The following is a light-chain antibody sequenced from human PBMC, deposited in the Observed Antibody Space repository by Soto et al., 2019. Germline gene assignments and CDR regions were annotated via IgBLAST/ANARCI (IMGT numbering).Light chain of an antibody. CDR2: AAS. CDR1: PGIRND. J-gene: IGKJ2*01. CDR3: LQENSYPYT. Sequence: IQMTHPPSSLSASVGYSVTITCRASPGIRNDLGWYQQKPGKAPKLMIYAASTLQSGVPSRFSGSGSGTDFTLTINTLQPEDFATYYCLQENSYPYTFGQGTKV. V-gene: IGKV1-6*01.